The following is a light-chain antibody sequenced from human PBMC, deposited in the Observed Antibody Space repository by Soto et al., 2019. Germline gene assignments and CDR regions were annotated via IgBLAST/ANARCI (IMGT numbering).Light chain of an antibody. CDR1: QSVSSN. Sequence: EIVMTQSPATLSLSPGERATLACRASQSVSSNVAWYQQIPGQTPRLLIYGASTRATGIPVRFSGSGSGTEFTLTISSLQSEDFGVYYCHKYDDGTYTFGQGTNVEI. J-gene: IGKJ2*01. CDR2: GAS. CDR3: HKYDDGTYT. V-gene: IGKV3-15*01.